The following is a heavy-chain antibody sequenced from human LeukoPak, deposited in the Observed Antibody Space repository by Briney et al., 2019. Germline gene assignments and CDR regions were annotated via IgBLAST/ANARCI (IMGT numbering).Heavy chain of an antibody. V-gene: IGHV3-21*01. CDR2: ISSRGSVI. Sequence: GGSLRLSCATSGFTFSDYTMNWVRQAPGKRLEWLSSISSRGSVIYYADSVKGRFTISRDNANNSLYLQMNSPRADDTAVYYCARDLGARGYWGRGILVTASS. D-gene: IGHD3-16*01. CDR1: GFTFSDYT. J-gene: IGHJ4*02. CDR3: ARDLGARGY.